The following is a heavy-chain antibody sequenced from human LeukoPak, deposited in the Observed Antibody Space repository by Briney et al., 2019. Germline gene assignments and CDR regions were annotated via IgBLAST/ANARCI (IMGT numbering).Heavy chain of an antibody. J-gene: IGHJ1*01. CDR2: ISGDGGSI. Sequence: GGSLRLSCAASGFTFDDYAMHWVRQAPGKGLEWVSLISGDGGSIYYADSVKGRFTISRDNSKNSLYLQMNSLRTEDTALYYCARETDSSGWYFQHWGQGTLVTVSS. CDR1: GFTFDDYA. V-gene: IGHV3-43*02. CDR3: ARETDSSGWYFQH. D-gene: IGHD6-19*01.